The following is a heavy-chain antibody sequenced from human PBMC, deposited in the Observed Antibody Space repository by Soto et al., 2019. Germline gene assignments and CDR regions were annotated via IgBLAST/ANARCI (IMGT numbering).Heavy chain of an antibody. CDR2: IYPGDSDT. V-gene: IGHV5-51*01. D-gene: IGHD2-21*01. CDR3: ARVAYCGGDCYLSTHRVGEFQH. Sequence: GESLKISCKGSGYSFTSYWIGWVRQMPGKGLEWMGIIYPGDSDTRYSPSFQGQVTISADRSISTAYLQWSSLKASDTAMYYCARVAYCGGDCYLSTHRVGEFQHWGQGTLVTVSS. CDR1: GYSFTSYW. J-gene: IGHJ1*01.